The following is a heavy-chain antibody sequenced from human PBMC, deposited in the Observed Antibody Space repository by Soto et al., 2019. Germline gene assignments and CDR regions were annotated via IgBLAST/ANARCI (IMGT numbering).Heavy chain of an antibody. J-gene: IGHJ4*02. D-gene: IGHD3-9*01. CDR3: AHFDWFIDY. CDR2: ISGSGGST. CDR1: GFTFSSYA. V-gene: IGHV3-23*01. Sequence: GGSLRLSCAASGFTFSSYAMSWVRQAPGKGLEWVSAISGSGGSTYYADPVKGRFTISRDNSKNTLYLQMNSLRAEDTALYYCAHFDWFIDYWGQGTLVTVSS.